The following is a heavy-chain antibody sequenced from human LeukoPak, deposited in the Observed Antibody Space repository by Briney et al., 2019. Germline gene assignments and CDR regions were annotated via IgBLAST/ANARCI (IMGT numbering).Heavy chain of an antibody. D-gene: IGHD3-22*01. CDR1: GGSISSGDYY. J-gene: IGHJ4*02. CDR2: IYYSGTT. CDR3: AREITTASRLDY. V-gene: IGHV4-30-4*08. Sequence: PSQTLFLTCTVSGGSISSGDYYWSWIRQPPGKGLEWIGYIYYSGTTYYNPSLKSRVTISIDTSKNQFSLNLSSVTVADTAVYYCAREITTASRLDYWGQGTLVTVSS.